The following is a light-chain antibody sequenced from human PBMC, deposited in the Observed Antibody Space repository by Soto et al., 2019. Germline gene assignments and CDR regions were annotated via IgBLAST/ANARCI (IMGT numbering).Light chain of an antibody. CDR1: SSDVGSYNL. CDR2: EGS. CDR3: SSFTRPRTNV. V-gene: IGLV2-14*02. Sequence: QSALTQPASVSGSPGQSITISCTGTSSDVGSYNLVSWYQQHPGKAPKLMIYEGSKWPPGVSNRFSGSKSGNTASRTVSGLQAEDEADYYCSSFTRPRTNVFGTGTKLTVL. J-gene: IGLJ1*01.